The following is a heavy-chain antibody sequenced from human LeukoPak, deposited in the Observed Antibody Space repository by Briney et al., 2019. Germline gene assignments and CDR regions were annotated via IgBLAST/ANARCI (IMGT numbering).Heavy chain of an antibody. CDR3: ARDSDRYYFDY. CDR1: GFTFRAYW. J-gene: IGHJ4*02. Sequence: GGSLRLSCAASGFTFRAYWMHWVRHAPGKGLMWVSRINTEGSSTSYADSVKGRFTISRDNAKNTLYLQMNSLRAEDTAMYYCARDSDRYYFDYWGQGTLVTVSS. V-gene: IGHV3-74*01. CDR2: INTEGSST.